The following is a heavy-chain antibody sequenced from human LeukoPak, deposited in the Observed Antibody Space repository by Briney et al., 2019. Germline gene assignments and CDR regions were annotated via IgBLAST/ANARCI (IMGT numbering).Heavy chain of an antibody. J-gene: IGHJ4*02. CDR1: GFTFSSSA. CDR3: AKDFRIGYSAHFDY. Sequence: PGGSLRLSCAASGFTFSSSAMSWVRQAPGKGLEWVSAISNNGGYTYYADSVQGRFTISRDNSKSTLCLQMNSLRAEDTAVYYCAKDFRIGYSAHFDYWGQGALVTVSS. D-gene: IGHD2-21*01. CDR2: ISNNGGYT. V-gene: IGHV3-23*01.